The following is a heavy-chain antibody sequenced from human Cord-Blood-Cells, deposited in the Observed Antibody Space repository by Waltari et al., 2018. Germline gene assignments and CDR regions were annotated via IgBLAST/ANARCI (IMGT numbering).Heavy chain of an antibody. V-gene: IGHV1-2*02. D-gene: IGHD3-3*01. CDR3: ARDRVTIFGVVINY. CDR2: INPNSGGT. J-gene: IGHJ4*02. Sequence: QVQLVQSGAEVKKPGASVKVSCKASGYTFTGYYMHWVRQAPGQGLEWMIWINPNSGGTNYTKKFQGRITMTRDTSISTAYMELSRLRSDDTSVYYCARDRVTIFGVVINYWSQGTLVTVSS. CDR1: GYTFTGYY.